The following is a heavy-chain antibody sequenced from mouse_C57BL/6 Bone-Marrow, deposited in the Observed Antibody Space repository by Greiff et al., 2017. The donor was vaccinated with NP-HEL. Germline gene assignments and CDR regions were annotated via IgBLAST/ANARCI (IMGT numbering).Heavy chain of an antibody. J-gene: IGHJ4*01. CDR1: GYTFTSYW. V-gene: IGHV1-50*01. D-gene: IGHD1-1*01. Sequence: QVQLQQPGAELVKPGASVKLSCKASGYTFTSYWMQWVKQRPGQGLEWIGEIDPSDSYTNYNQKFKGKATLTVDTSSSTAYMQLSSLTSEDSAVYYCARLHYGSSYDAMDYWGQGTSVTVSS. CDR3: ARLHYGSSYDAMDY. CDR2: IDPSDSYT.